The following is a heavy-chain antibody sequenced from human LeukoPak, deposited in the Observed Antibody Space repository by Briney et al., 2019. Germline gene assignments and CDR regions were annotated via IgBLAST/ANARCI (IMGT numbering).Heavy chain of an antibody. V-gene: IGHV1-18*01. CDR2: ISAYNGNT. J-gene: IGHJ6*03. CDR3: ARDAGYSYGSTHYYYYYMDV. Sequence: ASVKVSCKASGYTFTSYGISWVRQAPGQGLEWMGWISAYNGNTNYAQKLQGRVTMTTDTSTSTAYMELSSLRSEDTAVYYCARDAGYSYGSTHYYYYYMDVWGKGSTVTVSS. D-gene: IGHD5-18*01. CDR1: GYTFTSYG.